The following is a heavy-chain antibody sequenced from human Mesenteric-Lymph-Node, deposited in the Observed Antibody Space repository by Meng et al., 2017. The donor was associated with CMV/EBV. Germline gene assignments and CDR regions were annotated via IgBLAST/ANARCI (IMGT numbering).Heavy chain of an antibody. J-gene: IGHJ4*02. Sequence: GESLKISCAASGFTFSSYWMHWVRQAPGKGLVWVSRINSDGSSTSYADSVKGRFTISRDNAKNTLYLQMNSLRAEDTAVYYCAKVEWEPNSHLAYWGQGTLVTVSS. D-gene: IGHD1-26*01. CDR2: INSDGSST. V-gene: IGHV3-74*01. CDR3: AKVEWEPNSHLAY. CDR1: GFTFSSYW.